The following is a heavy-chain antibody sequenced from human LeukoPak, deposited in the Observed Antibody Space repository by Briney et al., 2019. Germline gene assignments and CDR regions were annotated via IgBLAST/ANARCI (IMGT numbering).Heavy chain of an antibody. CDR1: GYTFTGYY. D-gene: IGHD3-10*01. CDR3: AIPSGSYSKG. V-gene: IGHV1-8*02. Sequence: ASVKVSCKASGYTFTGYYMHWVRQAPGQGLEWMGRINPNSGNTGYAQKFQGRVTMTRNTSISTAYMELSSLRSEDTAVYYCAIPSGSYSKGWGQGTLVTVSS. J-gene: IGHJ4*02. CDR2: INPNSGNT.